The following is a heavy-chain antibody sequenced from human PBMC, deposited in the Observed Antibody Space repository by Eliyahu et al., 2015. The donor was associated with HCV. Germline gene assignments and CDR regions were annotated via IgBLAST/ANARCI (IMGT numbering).Heavy chain of an antibody. Sequence: SGVGVGWIRQPPGKALEWLALIYWNDDKRYSPSLKSRLTITKDTSKNQVVLTMTNMDPVDTATYYCAHSPQPRHKSTDYFDYWGQGTLVTVSS. D-gene: IGHD1-1*01. CDR2: IYWNDDK. V-gene: IGHV2-5*01. J-gene: IGHJ4*02. CDR1: SGVG. CDR3: AHSPQPRHKSTDYFDY.